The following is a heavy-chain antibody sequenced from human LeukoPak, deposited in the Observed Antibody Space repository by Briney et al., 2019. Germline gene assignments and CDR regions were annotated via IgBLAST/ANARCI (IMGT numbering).Heavy chain of an antibody. CDR3: ARVAAGTVRAFDI. Sequence: PSETPSLTCTVSGGSISSYYWSWIRQPPGKGLEWIGYIYYSGSTNYNPSLKSRVTISVDTSKNQFSLKLSSVTAADTAVYYCARVAAGTVRAFDIWGQGTMVTVSS. V-gene: IGHV4-59*01. D-gene: IGHD6-13*01. CDR2: IYYSGST. CDR1: GGSISSYY. J-gene: IGHJ3*02.